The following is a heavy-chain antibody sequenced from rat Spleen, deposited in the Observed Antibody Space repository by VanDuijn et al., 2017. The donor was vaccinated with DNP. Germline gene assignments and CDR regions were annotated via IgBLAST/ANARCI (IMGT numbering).Heavy chain of an antibody. Sequence: QVQLKESGPGLVQPSQTLSLPCTVSGFFLTSYGVSWVRQPPGKGLEWIGAIWSSGPTAYSSALQSRLSISRDTSKSQVFLKMNSLQTEDTAIYFCTRDYYTSSFVYWGQGTLVTVSS. D-gene: IGHD1-2*01. V-gene: IGHV2-15*01. CDR1: GFFLTSYG. CDR3: TRDYYTSSFVY. J-gene: IGHJ3*01. CDR2: IWSSGPT.